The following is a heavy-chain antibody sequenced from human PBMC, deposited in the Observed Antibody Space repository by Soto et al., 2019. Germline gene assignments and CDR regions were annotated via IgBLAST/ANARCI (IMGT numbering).Heavy chain of an antibody. CDR2: IYWNDDK. D-gene: IGHD6-13*01. J-gene: IGHJ1*01. V-gene: IGHV2-5*01. CDR3: AREYSSSWYGH. Sequence: SGPTLVNPTQTLTLTCTFSGFSLSTNAVGVGWIRQPPGKALEWLALIYWNDDKRYSPSLKSRLTITKATSKNQVVLTMTNVDPVDTATYYRAREYSSSWYGHWGQGTLVTVSS. CDR1: GFSLSTNAVG.